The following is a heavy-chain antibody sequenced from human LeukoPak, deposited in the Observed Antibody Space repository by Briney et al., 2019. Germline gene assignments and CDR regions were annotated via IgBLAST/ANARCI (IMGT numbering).Heavy chain of an antibody. J-gene: IGHJ3*02. V-gene: IGHV3-9*01. CDR2: INWNRRNI. CDR3: AKANSGTDTGTFDI. D-gene: IGHD1-26*01. Sequence: GGSLRLSCAASGITFANYGMHWVRQAPGKGLEWVSVINWNRRNIGYEDSVKGRFTISRDNAKNSLFLQMNSLKPEDTAMYFCAKANSGTDTGTFDIWGQGTMVTVSS. CDR1: GITFANYG.